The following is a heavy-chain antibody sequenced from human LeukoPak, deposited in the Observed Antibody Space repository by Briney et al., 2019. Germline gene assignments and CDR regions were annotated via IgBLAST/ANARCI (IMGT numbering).Heavy chain of an antibody. Sequence: SETLSLTCSVSGSSIGRHYWTWIRQPPGKGLEWIGYTHFSGSSNYNPSLKSRATTSLDRARNQISLTLTSVTAADTAVYFCARAKAAGSYDFWGQGTLVTVSS. D-gene: IGHD6-13*01. CDR1: GSSIGRHY. J-gene: IGHJ4*02. V-gene: IGHV4-59*11. CDR2: THFSGSS. CDR3: ARAKAAGSYDF.